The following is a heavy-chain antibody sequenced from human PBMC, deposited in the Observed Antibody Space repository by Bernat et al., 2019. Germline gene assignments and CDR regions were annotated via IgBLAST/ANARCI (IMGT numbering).Heavy chain of an antibody. CDR1: GFTFSKAW. CDR3: TTEGITMVSSGYDY. CDR2: IRAKTDGGTT. Sequence: EVQLVESGGGLVKPGGSLRLSCAASGFTFSKAWMNWVRQAPGKGLEWVGLIRAKTDGGTTDYAAPVKGRFTISRDDSKNTLYLQMNSLKTEDTALYYCTTEGITMVSSGYDYWGQGTLVTVSS. D-gene: IGHD3-10*01. J-gene: IGHJ4*02. V-gene: IGHV3-15*07.